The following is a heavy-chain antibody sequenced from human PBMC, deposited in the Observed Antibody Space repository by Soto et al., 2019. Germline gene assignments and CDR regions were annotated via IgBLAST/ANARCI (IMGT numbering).Heavy chain of an antibody. V-gene: IGHV3-74*01. Sequence: VQLVESGGGLVQPGGSLRLSCEASGFTFSTFWMHWVRQAPGKGLVWVSRVNSDGSSTYYADSVKGRVTISRDNAKNTLYLQLNSLRPEDTAVYYCARDFEYWGQGTLVTVSS. J-gene: IGHJ4*02. CDR1: GFTFSTFW. CDR3: ARDFEY. CDR2: VNSDGSST.